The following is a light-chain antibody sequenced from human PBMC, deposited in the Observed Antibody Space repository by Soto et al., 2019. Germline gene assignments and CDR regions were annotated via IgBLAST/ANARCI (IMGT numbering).Light chain of an antibody. CDR3: LQHSDYPCT. J-gene: IGKJ2*02. CDR2: SAS. Sequence: DIQMTQSPSSLSASVGDRVIITCRASQGIRDALGWYQQKPGKVPKRLIYSASSLQNGVPSRFSGSGSETVFTLTISSLQPEDFATYFCLQHSDYPCTFGQGTRLEI. CDR1: QGIRDA. V-gene: IGKV1-17*01.